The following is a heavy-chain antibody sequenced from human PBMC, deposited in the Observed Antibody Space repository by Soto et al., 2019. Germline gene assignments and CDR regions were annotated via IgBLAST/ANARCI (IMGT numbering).Heavy chain of an antibody. V-gene: IGHV2-26*01. CDR1: GFSLSNARMG. D-gene: IGHD2-2*02. CDR3: ARTIVVVPAAIELDL. J-gene: IGHJ2*01. Sequence: QVTLKESGPVLVKPTETLTLTCTVSGFSLSNARMGVSWIRQPPGKALEWLAHIFSNDEKSYSTSLKSRLTISKDTSKGQVVLTMTNMDPVDTATYYCARTIVVVPAAIELDLWGRGTLVTVSS. CDR2: IFSNDEK.